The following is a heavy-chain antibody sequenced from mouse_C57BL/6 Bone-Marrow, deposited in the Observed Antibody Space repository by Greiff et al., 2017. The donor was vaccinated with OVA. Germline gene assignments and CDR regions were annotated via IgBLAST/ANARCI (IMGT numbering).Heavy chain of an antibody. CDR1: GYSITSGYY. J-gene: IGHJ3*01. CDR3: ARGGYYDYVWFAY. Sequence: EVQLQESGPGLVKPSQSLSLTCSVTGYSITSGYYWNWIRQFPGNKLEWMGYISYDGSNNYNPSLKNRISITRDTSKNQFFLKLNSVTTEDTATYYCARGGYYDYVWFAYWGQGTLVTVSA. CDR2: ISYDGSN. D-gene: IGHD2-4*01. V-gene: IGHV3-6*01.